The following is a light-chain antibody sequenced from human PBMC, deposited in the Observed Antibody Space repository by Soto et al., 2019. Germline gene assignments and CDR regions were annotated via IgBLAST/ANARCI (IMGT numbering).Light chain of an antibody. J-gene: IGKJ3*01. CDR1: QGISSY. CDR3: QQYYSYPFT. V-gene: IGKV1-8*01. CDR2: AAS. Sequence: AIRMTQSPSSFSASTGDRVTITCRASQGISSYLAWYQQKPGKATKLLIYAASTLQSGVPSRFSGSGSWTDITLTISSLQSEDFATYYGQQYYSYPFTFGPGTKVDIK.